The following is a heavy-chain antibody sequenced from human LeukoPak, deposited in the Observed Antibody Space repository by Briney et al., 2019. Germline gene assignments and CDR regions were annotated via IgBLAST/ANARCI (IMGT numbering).Heavy chain of an antibody. J-gene: IGHJ6*03. Sequence: GESLKISCEASGYTFTNYWIAWVRQMPGKGLEWMGIIYPDDSNTRYSPSFQGQVTISADKSISTAYLQWSGLKASDTAMYYCASGAHYGSGTYSPYYYYYMDVWGKGTTVTVSS. V-gene: IGHV5-51*01. CDR1: GYTFTNYW. D-gene: IGHD3-10*01. CDR3: ASGAHYGSGTYSPYYYYYMDV. CDR2: IYPDDSNT.